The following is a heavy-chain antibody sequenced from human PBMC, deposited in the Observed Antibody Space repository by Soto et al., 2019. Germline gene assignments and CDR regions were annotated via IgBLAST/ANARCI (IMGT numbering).Heavy chain of an antibody. J-gene: IGHJ5*02. D-gene: IGHD6-13*01. V-gene: IGHV1-18*01. CDR1: GYTFTNYG. CDR2: ISAYNGNT. CDR3: ARESSSSWVYVNWFDP. Sequence: QVQLVQSGAEVKKPGASVKVTCKASGYTFTNYGNSWVRQAPGQGLEWMGWISAYNGNTHYAQTLQGRVTMTTDTSTSTAYMELRSLRSDDTAVYYCARESSSSWVYVNWFDPWGQGTLVTVSS.